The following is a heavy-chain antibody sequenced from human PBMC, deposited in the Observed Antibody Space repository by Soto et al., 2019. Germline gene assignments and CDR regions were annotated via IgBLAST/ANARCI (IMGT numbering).Heavy chain of an antibody. V-gene: IGHV1-69*06. J-gene: IGHJ6*02. CDR3: ARGLWYQLLGSYYYYGMDV. D-gene: IGHD2-2*01. CDR2: IIPIFGTA. CDR1: GGTFSSYA. Sequence: SVKVSCKASGGTFSSYAISWVRQAPGQGLEWMGGIIPIFGTANYAQKFQGRVTITADKSTSTAYMELSSLRSEDTAVYYCARGLWYQLLGSYYYYGMDVWGQGTTVTVSS.